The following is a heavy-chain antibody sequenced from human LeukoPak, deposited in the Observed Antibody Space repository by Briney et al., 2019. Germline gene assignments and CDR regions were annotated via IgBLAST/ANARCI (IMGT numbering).Heavy chain of an antibody. V-gene: IGHV1-2*02. CDR2: INPNSGGT. Sequence: ASVKVSCKASGYTFTSYYMHWVRQAPGQGLEWMGIINPNSGGTNYAQKFQGRVTMTRDTSISTAYMELSRLRSDDTAVYYCARAPYSSGWYINYWGQGTLVTVSS. CDR3: ARAPYSSGWYINY. CDR1: GYTFTSYY. J-gene: IGHJ4*02. D-gene: IGHD6-19*01.